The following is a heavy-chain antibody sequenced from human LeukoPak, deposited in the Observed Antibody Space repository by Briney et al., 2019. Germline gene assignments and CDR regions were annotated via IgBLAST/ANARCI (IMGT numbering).Heavy chain of an antibody. CDR3: ARDRPGGGDYNYFDH. J-gene: IGHJ4*02. V-gene: IGHV6-1*01. CDR2: TYYRSKWYT. D-gene: IGHD2-21*02. CDR1: GDSVSSNNAA. Sequence: SQTLSLTCAISGDSVSSNNAAWNWIRKSPSRGLEWLERTYYRSKWYTAYAVSVKSRIAINPDTSKNQLSLQLNSVTPEDTAVYYCARDRPGGGDYNYFDHWGQGTLVTVSS.